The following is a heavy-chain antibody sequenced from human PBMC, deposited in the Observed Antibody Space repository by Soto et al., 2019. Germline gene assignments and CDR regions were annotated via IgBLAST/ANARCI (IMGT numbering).Heavy chain of an antibody. Sequence: QITLKESGPPLVKPTQTLTLTCTFSGFSLSTSGVGVGWIRQPPGKALEWLALIYWDDDKRYSPSLKSRLTTTKDTSTNQVVLTMTNMDPVDTATYYCAHSFHDYAAEGHAFDIWGQGTMVTVSS. J-gene: IGHJ3*02. CDR1: GFSLSTSGVG. V-gene: IGHV2-5*02. CDR2: IYWDDDK. CDR3: AHSFHDYAAEGHAFDI. D-gene: IGHD4-17*01.